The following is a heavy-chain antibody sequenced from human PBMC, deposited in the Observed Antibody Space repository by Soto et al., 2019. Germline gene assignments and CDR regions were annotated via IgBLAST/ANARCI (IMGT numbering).Heavy chain of an antibody. D-gene: IGHD2-2*02. J-gene: IGHJ4*02. Sequence: WGSLRISWAPFGFHSNRYGMNWVRQALGQGLQWVSSITSNGDRTYYADSVKGRFTTSRDNSKNTLYLQMNSLRADDTAVFYCAKDSPSYTNSPFYFDSWGQGTLVTVSS. CDR2: ITSNGDRT. CDR3: AKDSPSYTNSPFYFDS. CDR1: GFHSNRYG. V-gene: IGHV3-23*01.